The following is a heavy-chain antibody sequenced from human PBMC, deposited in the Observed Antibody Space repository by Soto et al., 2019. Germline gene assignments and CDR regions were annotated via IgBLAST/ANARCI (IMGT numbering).Heavy chain of an antibody. Sequence: GASVKVSCKASGYTFTSYGISWVRQAPGQGLEWMGWISAYNGNTNYAQKLQGRVAMTTDTSTSTAYMELRSLRSDDTAVYYCARDLLWFGELPVDYWGQGTLVTVSS. CDR3: ARDLLWFGELPVDY. CDR1: GYTFTSYG. J-gene: IGHJ4*02. D-gene: IGHD3-10*01. V-gene: IGHV1-18*01. CDR2: ISAYNGNT.